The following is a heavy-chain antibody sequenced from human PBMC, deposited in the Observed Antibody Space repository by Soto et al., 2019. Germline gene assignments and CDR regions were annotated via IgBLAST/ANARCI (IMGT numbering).Heavy chain of an antibody. J-gene: IGHJ4*02. CDR2: ISTSGSTI. Sequence: EVQLVESGGDLVQPGGSLRLSCAASGFTFSRYEMNWVRQAPGKGLDWISYISTSGSTIYYADSVKGRFTISRDNAKNSLYLQMNSLRAEDTAVYYCARELAAAGSFDYWVQGTLVTVSS. D-gene: IGHD6-13*01. CDR1: GFTFSRYE. CDR3: ARELAAAGSFDY. V-gene: IGHV3-48*03.